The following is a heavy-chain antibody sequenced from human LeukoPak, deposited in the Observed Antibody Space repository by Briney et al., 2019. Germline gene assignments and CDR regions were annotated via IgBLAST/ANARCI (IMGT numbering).Heavy chain of an antibody. D-gene: IGHD3-16*02. CDR1: GFTFSRNT. J-gene: IGHJ6*03. V-gene: IGHV3-30-3*01. Sequence: GGSLRLSCAASGFTFSRNTMHWVRQAPGKGLEWVTFISYDGSKKYYADSVKGRFTISRDNSKNTLYLQMNSLRAEDTAVYYCARDYQEMYYYYMDVWGKGTTVTVSS. CDR2: ISYDGSKK. CDR3: ARDYQEMYYYYMDV.